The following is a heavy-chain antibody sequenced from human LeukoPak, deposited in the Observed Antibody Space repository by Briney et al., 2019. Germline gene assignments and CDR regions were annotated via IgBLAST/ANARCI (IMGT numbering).Heavy chain of an antibody. J-gene: IGHJ4*02. V-gene: IGHV4-31*03. CDR3: ARGSFDYFDY. CDR2: IYYSGST. CDR1: GGSISSSGYY. Sequence: SETLSLTCTVSGGSISSSGYYWSWIRQHPEKGLEWIGYIYYSGSTYYNPSLKSRVTISVDTSKNQFSLKLSSVTAADTAVYYCARGSFDYFDYWGQGTLVTVSS.